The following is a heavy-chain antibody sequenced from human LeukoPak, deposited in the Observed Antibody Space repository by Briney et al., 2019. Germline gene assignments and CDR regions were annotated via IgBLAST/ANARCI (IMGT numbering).Heavy chain of an antibody. CDR3: ARSHGSGSYYNLNDY. CDR1: GGSISNYY. CDR2: IYYSGST. Sequence: SETLSLTCTVSGGSISNYYWSWIRQPPGKGLEWIGYIYYSGSTNYNPALRSRVTISVDRSKNQFSLKLSSVTAADTAVYYCARSHGSGSYYNLNDYWGQGTLVTVSS. D-gene: IGHD3-10*01. J-gene: IGHJ4*02. V-gene: IGHV4-59*01.